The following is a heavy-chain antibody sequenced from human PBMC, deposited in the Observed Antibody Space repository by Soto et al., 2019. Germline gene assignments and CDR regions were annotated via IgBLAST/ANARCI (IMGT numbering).Heavy chain of an antibody. CDR2: MNPNSGNT. CDR1: GYTFTSYD. J-gene: IGHJ6*03. D-gene: IGHD3-9*01. CDR3: ARVPVLRYFDWLFDYYYYMDV. V-gene: IGHV1-8*01. Sequence: ASLKVSCKASGYTFTSYDINWVRQATGQGLEWMGWMNPNSGNTGYAQKFQGRVTMTRNTSISTAYMELSSLRSEDTAVYYCARVPVLRYFDWLFDYYYYMDVWGKGTTVTVSS.